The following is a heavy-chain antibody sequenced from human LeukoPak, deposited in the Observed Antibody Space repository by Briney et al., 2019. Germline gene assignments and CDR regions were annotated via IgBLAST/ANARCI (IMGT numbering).Heavy chain of an antibody. CDR1: GFTFSSYS. Sequence: PGGSLRLSCAVSGFTFSSYSMSWVRQAPGKGLEWVSYISSSGSTIYYADSVKGRFTISRDNAKNSLYLQMNSLRAEDTAVYYCAKDHANTPVVTNWGQGILVSVSS. J-gene: IGHJ4*02. V-gene: IGHV3-48*04. CDR3: AKDHANTPVVTN. D-gene: IGHD2-21*02. CDR2: ISSSGSTI.